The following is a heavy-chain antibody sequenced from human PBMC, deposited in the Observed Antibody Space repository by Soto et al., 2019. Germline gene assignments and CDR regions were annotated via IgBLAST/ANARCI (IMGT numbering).Heavy chain of an antibody. CDR2: ITYDGNTI. J-gene: IGHJ2*01. V-gene: IGHV3-30-3*01. CDR3: ARDGGGSDPDWYFDF. D-gene: IGHD1-26*01. CDR1: GFTFGRYA. Sequence: QVQLAESGGGVVQPGRSLRLSCAASGFTFGRYAMHWVRRAPGKGLEWVAVITYDGNTIYSAASVKGRFNISRDNSKSTPYLAVRPDDTAVYYCARDGGGSDPDWYFDFWGRGTLVTVSS.